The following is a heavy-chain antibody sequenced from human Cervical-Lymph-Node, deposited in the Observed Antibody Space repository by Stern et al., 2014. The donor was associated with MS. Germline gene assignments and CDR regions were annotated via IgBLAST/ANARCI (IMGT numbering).Heavy chain of an antibody. Sequence: VQLVESGAEVKEPGASVKVSCKASGYTFTNYGISWVRQAPGQGLEWMGWISVTHGNTHYAQQLQGRVTMTTDTSTSTAYMELRSLRSEDTAVYYCARQIIRYFDYWGQGTLVTVSS. V-gene: IGHV1-18*01. CDR2: ISVTHGNT. D-gene: IGHD2/OR15-2a*01. J-gene: IGHJ4*02. CDR1: GYTFTNYG. CDR3: ARQIIRYFDY.